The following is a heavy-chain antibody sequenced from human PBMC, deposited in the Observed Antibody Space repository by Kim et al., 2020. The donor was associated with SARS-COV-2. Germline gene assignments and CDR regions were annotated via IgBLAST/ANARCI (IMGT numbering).Heavy chain of an antibody. D-gene: IGHD5-12*01. J-gene: IGHJ4*02. CDR1: GYSFTSYW. V-gene: IGHV5-51*01. Sequence: GESLKISCKGSGYSFTSYWIGWVRQMPGKGLEWMGIIYPGDSDTRYSPSFQGQVTISADKSISTAYLQWSSLKASDTAMYYCARRSPGEERWLQLGYYFDYWGQGTLVTVSS. CDR3: ARRSPGEERWLQLGYYFDY. CDR2: IYPGDSDT.